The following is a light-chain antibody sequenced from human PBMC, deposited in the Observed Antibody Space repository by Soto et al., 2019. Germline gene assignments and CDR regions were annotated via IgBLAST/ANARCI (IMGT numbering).Light chain of an antibody. V-gene: IGKV3-20*01. Sequence: EIVLTQSPGTLSLSPGERATLSCRASQSVSSSDLDWYQQKPGQAPRLLIYGTSSRATGLPDRFSGSGSGTDFTLTISRLEPEDFEVYYWHQHGGSTWKFGQGTKVDIK. CDR2: GTS. CDR1: QSVSSSD. J-gene: IGKJ1*01. CDR3: HQHGGSTWK.